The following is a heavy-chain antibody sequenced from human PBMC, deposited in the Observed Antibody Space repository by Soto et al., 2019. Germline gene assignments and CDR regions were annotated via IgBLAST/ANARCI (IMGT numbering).Heavy chain of an antibody. V-gene: IGHV3-23*01. CDR2: ISGSGTTA. D-gene: IGHD6-19*01. J-gene: IGHJ3*02. CDR1: GFIFSSYA. Sequence: EVQLLESGGGLVQPGRSLRLSCAASGFIFSSYAMSWVRQAPGKGLEWVSAISGSGTTAYYADSVKGRFTFSRDNSKNTMYLQMNSLRAEDTAVYYCAKTTDGWFSAFEIWGQGTMVIVSS. CDR3: AKTTDGWFSAFEI.